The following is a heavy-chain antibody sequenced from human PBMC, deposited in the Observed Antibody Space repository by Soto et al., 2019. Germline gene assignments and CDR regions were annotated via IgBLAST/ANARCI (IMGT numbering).Heavy chain of an antibody. CDR2: ISAYNGNT. Sequence: ASVKVSCKASGYTFTSYGISWVRQAPGQGLEWMGWISAYNGNTNYAQKLQGRVTMTTDTSTSTAYMELRSLRSDDTAVYYCASTVAGEYYFDYWGQGTLVTVSS. J-gene: IGHJ4*02. CDR3: ASTVAGEYYFDY. D-gene: IGHD6-19*01. CDR1: GYTFTSYG. V-gene: IGHV1-18*01.